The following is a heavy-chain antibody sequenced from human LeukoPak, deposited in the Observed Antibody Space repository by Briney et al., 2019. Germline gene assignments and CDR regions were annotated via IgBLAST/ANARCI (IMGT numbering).Heavy chain of an antibody. CDR2: IRDSGST. CDR1: GGSISSYY. Sequence: SETLSLTCTVSGGSISSYYWSWIRQPPGKGLEWIGYIRDSGSTNYHPSLKSRGTISVDTSKNQFSLKLNSVTAADTAVYYCARGRSRPGGNFDYWGQGTLVTVSS. CDR3: ARGRSRPGGNFDY. V-gene: IGHV4-59*01. J-gene: IGHJ4*02. D-gene: IGHD2-8*02.